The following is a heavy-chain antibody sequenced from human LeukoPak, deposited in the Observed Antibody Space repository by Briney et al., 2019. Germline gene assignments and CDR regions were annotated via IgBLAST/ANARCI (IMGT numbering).Heavy chain of an antibody. CDR3: ARDRTYDSSGSDAFDI. CDR1: GGSISSGGHS. V-gene: IGHV4-30-2*05. J-gene: IGHJ3*02. Sequence: SETLSLTCAVSGGSISSGGHSWNWIRQPPGKGLEWIGYIYHSGATFYNPSLKSRVTISVDTSKNQFSLKLSSVTAADTAVYYCARDRTYDSSGSDAFDIWGQGTMVTVSS. D-gene: IGHD3-22*01. CDR2: IYHSGAT.